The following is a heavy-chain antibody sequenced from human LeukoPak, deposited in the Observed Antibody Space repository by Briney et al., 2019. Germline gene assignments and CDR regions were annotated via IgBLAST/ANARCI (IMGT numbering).Heavy chain of an antibody. V-gene: IGHV4-34*01. D-gene: IGHD3-10*01. CDR2: INHSGNT. J-gene: IGHJ4*02. CDR3: ASERFGESGGY. CDR1: GGSFSGYY. Sequence: SETLSLTCAVYGGSFSGYYWSWIRQPPGKGLEWIGEINHSGNTNYNPSLKSRVTISVDTSKNQFSLKLSSVTAADTAVYYCASERFGESGGYWGQGTLVTVSS.